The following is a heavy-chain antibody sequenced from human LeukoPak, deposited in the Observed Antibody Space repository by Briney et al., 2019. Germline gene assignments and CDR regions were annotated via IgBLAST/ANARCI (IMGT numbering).Heavy chain of an antibody. CDR3: AKEYYYDSSGYADAFDI. V-gene: IGHV3-9*01. D-gene: IGHD3-22*01. Sequence: PGGSLRLSCAASGFSFDDYAMHWVRQGQGKGLEWVSGISWNSANIDYADSVKGRFTIARDNAKNSLYLQMNSLRAEDTALYYCAKEYYYDSSGYADAFDIWGQGTMVTVSS. CDR2: ISWNSANI. J-gene: IGHJ3*02. CDR1: GFSFDDYA.